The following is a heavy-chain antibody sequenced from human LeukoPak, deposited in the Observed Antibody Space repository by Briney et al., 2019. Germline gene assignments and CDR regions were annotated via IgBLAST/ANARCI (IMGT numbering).Heavy chain of an antibody. CDR2: IYSGGDT. J-gene: IGHJ4*02. CDR3: VRDSDRRSDY. D-gene: IGHD3-22*01. Sequence: GGSLRLSCAASGLTVTSNYMSWIRQAPGKGLEWVSVIYSGGDTYYADSVKGRFTISRDNSKNTLYLQMNSLRAEDTAVYYCVRDSDRRSDYWGQGTLVTVSS. CDR1: GLTVTSNY. V-gene: IGHV3-53*01.